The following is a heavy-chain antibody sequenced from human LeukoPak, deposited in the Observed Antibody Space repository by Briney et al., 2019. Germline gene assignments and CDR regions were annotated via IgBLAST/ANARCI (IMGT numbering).Heavy chain of an antibody. CDR3: ARVSGITMIVVLQSDAFDI. D-gene: IGHD3-22*01. CDR1: GGSISSSSYY. J-gene: IGHJ3*02. V-gene: IGHV4-39*07. Sequence: PSETLSLTCTVSGGSISSSSYYWGWIRQPPGKGLEWIGSIYYSGSTYYNPSLKSRVTISVDTSKNQFSLKLSSVTAAGTAVYYCARVSGITMIVVLQSDAFDIWGQGTMVTVSS. CDR2: IYYSGST.